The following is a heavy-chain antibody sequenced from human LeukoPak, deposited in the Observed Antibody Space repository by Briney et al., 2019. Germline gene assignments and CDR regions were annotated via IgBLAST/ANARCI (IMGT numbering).Heavy chain of an antibody. CDR2: IYYTGGT. CDR1: GGSISRYY. D-gene: IGHD2-8*01. Sequence: SETLSLTCTVSGGSISRYYWSWIRQPPGKGLEWIGHIYYTGGTNYNPSLKSRVTISVDTSKNQFSLKLNSVTAADTAVYYCARENGLPHPRRFDRWGQGTLVTVSS. J-gene: IGHJ5*02. CDR3: ARENGLPHPRRFDR. V-gene: IGHV4-59*01.